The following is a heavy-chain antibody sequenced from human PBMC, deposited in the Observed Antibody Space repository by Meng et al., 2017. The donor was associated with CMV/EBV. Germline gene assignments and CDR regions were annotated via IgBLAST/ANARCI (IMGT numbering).Heavy chain of an antibody. V-gene: IGHV3-13*03. Sequence: GESLKISCAACGFTFSSYDMHWVRQATGKGLEWVSAIGTAGDTYYPGSVKGQFTISRENAKNSLYLQMNSLRAEDTAVYYCARDPAYRCGGDCYYYYGMDVWGQGTTVTVSS. J-gene: IGHJ6*02. D-gene: IGHD2-21*01. CDR1: GFTFSSYD. CDR2: IGTAGDT. CDR3: ARDPAYRCGGDCYYYYGMDV.